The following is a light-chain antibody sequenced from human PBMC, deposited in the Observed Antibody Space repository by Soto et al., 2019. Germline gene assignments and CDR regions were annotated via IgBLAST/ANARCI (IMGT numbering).Light chain of an antibody. V-gene: IGLV2-14*01. CDR1: SSDVGGYNY. Sequence: QSALTQPASVSGSPGQSITISCTGTSSDVGGYNYVSWYQQHPGKAPKLMIYDVSNRPSGVSNRFSGSMSGNTASLNISGLHAEDVADYCCSPHTSSSTLLYVFGTGTKLTVL. CDR3: SPHTSSSTLLYV. J-gene: IGLJ1*01. CDR2: DVS.